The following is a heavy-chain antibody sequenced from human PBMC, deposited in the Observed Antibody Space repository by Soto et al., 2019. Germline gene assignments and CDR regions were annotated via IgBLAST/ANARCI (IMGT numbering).Heavy chain of an antibody. CDR2: IYYSGST. D-gene: IGHD1-26*01. CDR3: ARNGVGATTRANYYYYGMDV. J-gene: IGHJ6*02. V-gene: IGHV4-59*08. Sequence: SETLSLTCAVSGGSISSYYWSWIRQPPGKGLEWIGYIYYSGSTNYNPSLKSRVTISVDTSKNQFSLKLSSVTAADTAVYYCARNGVGATTRANYYYYGMDVWGQGTTVTVSS. CDR1: GGSISSYY.